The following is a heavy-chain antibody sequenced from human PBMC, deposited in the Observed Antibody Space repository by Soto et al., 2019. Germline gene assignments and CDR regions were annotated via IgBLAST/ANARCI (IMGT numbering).Heavy chain of an antibody. CDR1: GFTFTYYA. J-gene: IGHJ4*02. Sequence: EVQLLESGGGLVQPGGSLRLSCTASGFTFTYYAFSWVPQAPGKGLEWVSAISANGQGIYYADSVRGRFTISRDNSKNTVFLHMDSLRAEDTAVYYCAKDRDYPRDQFHYWGQGTLVTVSS. CDR2: ISANGQGI. V-gene: IGHV3-23*01. D-gene: IGHD2-2*01. CDR3: AKDRDYPRDQFHY.